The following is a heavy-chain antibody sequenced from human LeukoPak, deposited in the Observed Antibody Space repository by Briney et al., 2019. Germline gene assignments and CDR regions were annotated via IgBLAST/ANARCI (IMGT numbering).Heavy chain of an antibody. V-gene: IGHV4-59*01. CDR1: GGSISSYY. CDR2: IYYSRST. CDR3: ERSIYDSSGYYG. Sequence: SETLSLTCTVSGGSISSYYWSWIRHPPGKGLEGIGYIYYSRSTNYNPSLKSRVTISVDTSKNQFSLKLSSVTAADKAVYYCERSIYDSSGYYGWGQGTLVTVSS. D-gene: IGHD3-22*01. J-gene: IGHJ4*02.